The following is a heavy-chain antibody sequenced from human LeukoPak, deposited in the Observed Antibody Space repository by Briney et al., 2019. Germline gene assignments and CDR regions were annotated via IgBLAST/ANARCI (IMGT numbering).Heavy chain of an antibody. D-gene: IGHD5-24*01. Sequence: PGGSLRLSCAASGFTFSNYAMSWVRQAPGKGLEWVSVISGSGGSTYYVDSVQGRFTISRDNSKNTLFLRMDSLRAEDTAVYYCAKDSGWIQFIDWGQGTPVTVSS. CDR2: ISGSGGST. CDR3: AKDSGWIQFID. V-gene: IGHV3-23*01. CDR1: GFTFSNYA. J-gene: IGHJ4*02.